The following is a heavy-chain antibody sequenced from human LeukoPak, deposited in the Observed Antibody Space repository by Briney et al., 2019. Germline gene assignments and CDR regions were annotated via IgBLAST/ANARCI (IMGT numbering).Heavy chain of an antibody. J-gene: IGHJ4*02. CDR2: INPNSGGT. CDR1: GYTFTGYY. V-gene: IGHV1-2*02. CDR3: ARDNFGRAWLPQRGAGYFDY. D-gene: IGHD5-12*01. Sequence: ASVKVSCKASGYTFTGYYMHWVRQAPGQGLEWMGWINPNSGGTNYAQKFQGRVTMTRDTSISTAYMELSRLRSDDTAVYYCARDNFGRAWLPQRGAGYFDYWGQGTLVTVSS.